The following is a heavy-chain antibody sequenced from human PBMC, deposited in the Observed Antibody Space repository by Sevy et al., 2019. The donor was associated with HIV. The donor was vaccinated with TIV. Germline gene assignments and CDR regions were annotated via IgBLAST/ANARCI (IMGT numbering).Heavy chain of an antibody. D-gene: IGHD6-13*01. CDR2: INWNGGST. V-gene: IGHV3-20*04. CDR1: GFTFDDYG. Sequence: GGSLRLSCAASGFTFDDYGMSWVRQAPGKGPEWVSGINWNGGSTGYADSVKGRFTISRDNAKNSLYLQMNSLRAEDTALYYCARGSIAAAGTMNWFDPWGQGTLVTVSS. J-gene: IGHJ5*02. CDR3: ARGSIAAAGTMNWFDP.